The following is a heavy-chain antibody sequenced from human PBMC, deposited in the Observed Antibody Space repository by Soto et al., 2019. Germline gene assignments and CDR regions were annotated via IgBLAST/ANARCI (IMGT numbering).Heavy chain of an antibody. V-gene: IGHV1-2*02. J-gene: IGHJ6*02. D-gene: IGHD3-3*01. CDR3: ARDGSLITLFGVAPHYGMDV. CDR1: GYTFTGYY. CDR2: INPNSGGT. Sequence: QVPLVQSGAEVKKPGASVKVSCKASGYTFTGYYMHWVRQAPGQGLEWMGWINPNSGGTNYAQKFQGRVTMTRDTSISTAYIELSRQRSDDTAVYYCARDGSLITLFGVAPHYGMDVWGQGTTVTVSS.